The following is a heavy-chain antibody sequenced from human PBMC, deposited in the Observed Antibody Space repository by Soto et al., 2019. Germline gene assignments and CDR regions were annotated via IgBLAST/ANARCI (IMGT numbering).Heavy chain of an antibody. CDR2: IIPIFGTA. Sequence: QVQLVQSGAEVKKPGSSVKVSCKASGGTFSSYAISWVRQAPGQGLEWMGGIIPIFGTANYAQKFQGRVTITADESTSTAYMELSSLRSEDTAVYYCARDRRGIVGDTTRLYYFDYWGQGTLVTVSS. V-gene: IGHV1-69*12. CDR3: ARDRRGIVGDTTRLYYFDY. CDR1: GGTFSSYA. J-gene: IGHJ4*02. D-gene: IGHD1-26*01.